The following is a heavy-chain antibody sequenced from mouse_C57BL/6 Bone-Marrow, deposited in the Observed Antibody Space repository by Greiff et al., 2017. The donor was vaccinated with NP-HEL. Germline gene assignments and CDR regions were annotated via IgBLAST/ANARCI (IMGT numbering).Heavy chain of an antibody. D-gene: IGHD3-2*02. CDR3: ARPQATY. CDR1: GFTFSSYG. CDR2: ISSGGSYT. J-gene: IGHJ3*01. V-gene: IGHV5-6*01. Sequence: EVHLVESGGDLVKPGGSLKLSCAASGFTFSSYGMSWVRQTPDKRLEWVATISSGGSYTYYPDSVKGRFTISRDNAKNTLYLQMSSLKSEDTAMYYCARPQATYWGQGTLVTVSA.